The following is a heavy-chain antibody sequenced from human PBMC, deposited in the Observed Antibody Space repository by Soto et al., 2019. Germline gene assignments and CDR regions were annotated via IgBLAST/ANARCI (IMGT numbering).Heavy chain of an antibody. CDR1: GGTFSSYA. V-gene: IGHV1-69*13. J-gene: IGHJ5*02. Sequence: SVKVSFKASGGTFSSYAISWVRQAPGQGLEWMGGIIPIFGTANYAQKFQGRVTITADESTSTAYMELSSLRSEDTAVYYCARGTRTYGRFDPWGQGTLVTVSS. CDR2: IIPIFGTA. CDR3: ARGTRTYGRFDP. D-gene: IGHD4-17*01.